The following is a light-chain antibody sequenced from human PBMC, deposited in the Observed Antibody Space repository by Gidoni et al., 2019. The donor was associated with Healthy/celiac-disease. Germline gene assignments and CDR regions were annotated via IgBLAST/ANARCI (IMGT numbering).Light chain of an antibody. CDR2: GAS. CDR3: QQYNNWRT. V-gene: IGKV3-15*01. Sequence: ELVMPPSPATPSVSPGERATLSCRASQSVSSNLAWDQQKPGQATRLLIYGASTRDTGIPARLSGRGSGTEFTLTISSLQSEDFAVYYCQQYNNWRTFGQGTKVEIK. CDR1: QSVSSN. J-gene: IGKJ1*01.